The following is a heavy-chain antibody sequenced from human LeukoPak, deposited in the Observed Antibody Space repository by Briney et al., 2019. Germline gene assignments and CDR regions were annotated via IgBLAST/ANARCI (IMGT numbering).Heavy chain of an antibody. V-gene: IGHV3-66*04. CDR3: ARLLPPTVTMTESYYFDY. J-gene: IGHJ4*02. D-gene: IGHD4-17*01. CDR2: IYGGGNT. Sequence: PGGSLRLSCAASGFTVSRSYMSWVRQFPGKGLEWVSLIYGGGNTYYADSVKGRFIISRDNSKNTLYLQMNSLRAEDTAVYYCARLLPPTVTMTESYYFDYWGQGTLVTVSS. CDR1: GFTVSRSY.